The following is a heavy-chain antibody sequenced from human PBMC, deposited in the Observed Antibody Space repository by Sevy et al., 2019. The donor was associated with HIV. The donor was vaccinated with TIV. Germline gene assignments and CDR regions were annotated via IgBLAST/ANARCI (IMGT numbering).Heavy chain of an antibody. CDR2: ISYDGSNK. D-gene: IGHD3-10*01. J-gene: IGHJ6*02. CDR1: GFTFSSYG. Sequence: GGSLRLSCAASGFTFSSYGMHWVRQAPGKGLEWVAVISYDGSNKYYADSVKGRFTISRDSAKNSLYLQMNSLRAEDTAVYYCARETSSFGEGIYYGMDVWGQGTTVTVSS. V-gene: IGHV3-30*03. CDR3: ARETSSFGEGIYYGMDV.